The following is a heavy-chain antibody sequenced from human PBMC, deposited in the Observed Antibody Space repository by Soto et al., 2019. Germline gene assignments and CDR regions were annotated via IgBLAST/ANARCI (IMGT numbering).Heavy chain of an antibody. J-gene: IGHJ3*01. V-gene: IGHV3-7*03. Sequence: EMQLVESGGGSAQPGGSLRLSCVGSGFTFSTYWMTWVRQAPGKGLEWVAKIHQDGSEKYYLDSVKGRFTISRDNEKTSLYLQMNSLRAEDTALYYCVSSVLLDAADGLDLWGHGTLVTVSS. CDR3: VSSVLLDAADGLDL. CDR1: GFTFSTYW. CDR2: IHQDGSEK. D-gene: IGHD2-15*01.